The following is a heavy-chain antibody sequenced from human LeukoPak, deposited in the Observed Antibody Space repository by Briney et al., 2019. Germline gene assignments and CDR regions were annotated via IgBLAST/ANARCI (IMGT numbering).Heavy chain of an antibody. CDR1: GFTFSSYS. CDR2: ISSSRSYI. V-gene: IGHV3-21*01. Sequence: PGGSLRLSCAASGFTFSSYSMNWVRQAPGKGLEWVSSISSSRSYIYYADSVKGRFTISRDNAKNSLYLQMNSLRAEDTAVYYCARAVERYDFWSGYYWVYYFDYWGQGTLVTVSS. CDR3: ARAVERYDFWSGYYWVYYFDY. J-gene: IGHJ4*02. D-gene: IGHD3-3*01.